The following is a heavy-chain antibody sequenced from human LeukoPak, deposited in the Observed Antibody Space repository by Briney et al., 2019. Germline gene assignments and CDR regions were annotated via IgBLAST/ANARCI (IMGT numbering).Heavy chain of an antibody. J-gene: IGHJ4*02. CDR3: IIDTASDSVNEY. CDR1: GFTFSNAW. D-gene: IGHD5-18*01. CDR2: IKSKTDGGTT. V-gene: IGHV3-15*01. Sequence: PGGSLRLSCAASGFTFSNAWMSWVRQAPGKGLEWIGRIKSKTDGGTTDHAAPVKGRFTISRDDSKNTLYLQMNSLKTEDTAVYYCIIDTASDSVNEYWGQGTLVTVSS.